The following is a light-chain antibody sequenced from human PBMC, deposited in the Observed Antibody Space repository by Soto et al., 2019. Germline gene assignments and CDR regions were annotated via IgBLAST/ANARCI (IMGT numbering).Light chain of an antibody. CDR3: QQYGYPFWT. CDR1: HAVSSIY. V-gene: IGKV3-20*01. J-gene: IGKJ1*01. CDR2: SAS. Sequence: ELLLTQYPGTLSCSPGERATLSCRVGHAVSSIYLAWYQQKTGQAPRLLIYSASSRATGVPNRFSGSGSGADYTPTISRLETEDSAVYSCQQYGYPFWTFGQGTKVDI.